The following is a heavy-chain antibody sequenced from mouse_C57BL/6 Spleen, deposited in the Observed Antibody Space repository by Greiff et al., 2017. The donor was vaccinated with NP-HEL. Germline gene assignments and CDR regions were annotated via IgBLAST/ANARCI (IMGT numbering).Heavy chain of an antibody. D-gene: IGHD3-3*01. V-gene: IGHV14-4*01. CDR1: GFNIKDDY. J-gene: IGHJ2*01. Sequence: EVQLQQSGAELVRPGASVKLSCTASGFNIKDDYMHWVKQRPEQGLEWIGWIDPENGDTAYASKFQGKATITADTSSNTAYLQLSSLTSEDTAVYYCTKGWFDYWGQGTTLTVSS. CDR2: IDPENGDT. CDR3: TKGWFDY.